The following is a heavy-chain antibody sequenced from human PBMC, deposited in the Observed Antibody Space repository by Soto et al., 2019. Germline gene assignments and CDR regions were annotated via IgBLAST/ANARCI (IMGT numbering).Heavy chain of an antibody. D-gene: IGHD2-2*01. CDR1: GFTFSSYA. Sequence: EVQLLESGGGLVQPGGSLRLSCAASGFTFSSYAMSWVRQAPGKGLEWVSAISGSGGSTYYADSVKGRFTISRDNSKNTLYLQMNSLRAEDTAVYYCAKWGDIVVVPAANYYYYGMDVWGQGTTVTVSS. CDR2: ISGSGGST. V-gene: IGHV3-23*01. J-gene: IGHJ6*02. CDR3: AKWGDIVVVPAANYYYYGMDV.